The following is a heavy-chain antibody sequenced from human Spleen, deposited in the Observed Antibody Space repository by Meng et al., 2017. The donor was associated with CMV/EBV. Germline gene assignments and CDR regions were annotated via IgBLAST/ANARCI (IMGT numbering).Heavy chain of an antibody. V-gene: IGHV3-21*01. Sequence: GGCLRLSCAPSGFSFSTYAFPWVRQVPGKGLQWVSSISSVSTYIHYADSVKGRFTISRDDGKNLLYLQMNSLRPEDTAVYFCARGGEYCGGDCPRLNPLDYRGQGTLVTVSS. CDR2: ISSVSTYI. CDR1: GFSFSTYA. D-gene: IGHD2-21*01. CDR3: ARGGEYCGGDCPRLNPLDY. J-gene: IGHJ4*02.